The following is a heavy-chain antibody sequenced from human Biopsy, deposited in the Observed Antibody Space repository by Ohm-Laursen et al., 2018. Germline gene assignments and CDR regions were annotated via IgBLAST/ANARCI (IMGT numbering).Heavy chain of an antibody. Sequence: TLSPTCTVSGGSISSGGSYWSWIRQRPGKGLEWIGYIFNSANTYYNPSLKNLITISGDTSKNQFSLKLNSVTAADTAVYYCARGDYLDSNGYFWFDPWGQGTLVTVSS. V-gene: IGHV4-31*01. J-gene: IGHJ5*02. CDR2: IFNSANT. D-gene: IGHD3-22*01. CDR3: ARGDYLDSNGYFWFDP. CDR1: GGSISSGGSY.